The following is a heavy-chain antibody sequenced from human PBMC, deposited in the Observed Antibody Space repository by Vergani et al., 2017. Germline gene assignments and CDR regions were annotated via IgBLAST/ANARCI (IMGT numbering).Heavy chain of an antibody. CDR3: ARDFQWELTYYYYYMDV. J-gene: IGHJ6*03. CDR2: IYHSGST. V-gene: IGHV4-30-2*01. D-gene: IGHD1-26*01. Sequence: QLQLQESGSGLVKPSQTLSLTCAVSGGSISSGGYSWSWIRQPPGKGLEWIGYIYHSGSTYYNPSLKSRVTISVDRSKNQFSLKLSSVTAADTAVYYCARDFQWELTYYYYYMDVWGKGTTVTVSS. CDR1: GGSISSGGYS.